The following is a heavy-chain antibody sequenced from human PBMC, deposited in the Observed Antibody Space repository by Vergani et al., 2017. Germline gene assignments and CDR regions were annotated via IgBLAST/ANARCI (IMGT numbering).Heavy chain of an antibody. CDR2: IYYSGST. CDR3: ARRRGVRGSGSYHWFDP. V-gene: IGHV4-39*01. D-gene: IGHD3-10*01. Sequence: QLQLQESGPGLVKPSETLSLTCTVSGGSISTSSYYWGWIRQPPGKGLEWIGSIYYSGSTYYNPSLKSRVTISVDTSKNQFSLKLSSVTAADTAVYYCARRRGVRGSGSYHWFDPGGQGTLVTVSS. J-gene: IGHJ5*02. CDR1: GGSISTSSYY.